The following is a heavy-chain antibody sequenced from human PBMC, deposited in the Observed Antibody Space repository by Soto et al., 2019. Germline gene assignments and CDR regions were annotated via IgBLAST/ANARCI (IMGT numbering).Heavy chain of an antibody. CDR1: GGTFSSYA. J-gene: IGHJ6*02. V-gene: IGHV1-69*13. CDR2: IIPIFGTA. CDR3: AREGADTAMVGYYYGMDV. Sequence: SVKVSCKASGGTFSSYAISWVRQAPGQGLEWMGGIIPIFGTANYAQNFQGRVTITADESTSTAYMELSSLRSEDTAVYYCAREGADTAMVGYYYGMDVWGQGTTVTVSS. D-gene: IGHD5-18*01.